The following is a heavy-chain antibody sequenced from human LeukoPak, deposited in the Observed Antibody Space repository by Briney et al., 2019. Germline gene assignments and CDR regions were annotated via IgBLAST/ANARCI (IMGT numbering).Heavy chain of an antibody. J-gene: IGHJ6*02. CDR2: ISGSGANT. CDR1: GFAFSNYA. V-gene: IGHV3-23*01. D-gene: IGHD1-1*01. CDR3: ALTAPGTNYYYHYGMDV. Sequence: TGGSLRLSCAASGFAFSNYAMSWVRQAPGKGLEWVSAISGSGANTYFADSVKGRFTISRDNSKNTLFLQMNNPRAEDTAVYYCALTAPGTNYYYHYGMDVWGQGTTVTVSS.